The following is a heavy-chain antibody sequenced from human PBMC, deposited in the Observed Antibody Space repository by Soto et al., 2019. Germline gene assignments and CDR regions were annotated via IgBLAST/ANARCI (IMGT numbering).Heavy chain of an antibody. V-gene: IGHV1-18*01. Sequence: GASVKVSCKASGYTFTSYGISWVRQAPGQGLEWMGWISAYNGNTNYAQKLQGRVTMTTDTSTSTAYMELRSLRSDDTAVYYCARDRALLEGTVTREFDYWGQGTLVTVSS. CDR1: GYTFTSYG. CDR2: ISAYNGNT. D-gene: IGHD4-4*01. CDR3: ARDRALLEGTVTREFDY. J-gene: IGHJ4*02.